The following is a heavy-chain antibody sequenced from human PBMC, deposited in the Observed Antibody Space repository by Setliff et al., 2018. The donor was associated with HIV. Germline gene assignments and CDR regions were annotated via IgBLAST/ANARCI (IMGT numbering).Heavy chain of an antibody. J-gene: IGHJ2*01. Sequence: GASVKVSCKASGFTFTSSAMQWVRQARGQRLEWIGWIVVGSGNTNYAQKFQERVTITRDMSTSTAYMELSSLRSEDTAVYYCAAADYSSPHWYFDLWGRGTLVTSPQ. D-gene: IGHD4-4*01. CDR2: IVVGSGNT. V-gene: IGHV1-58*02. CDR1: GFTFTSSA. CDR3: AAADYSSPHWYFDL.